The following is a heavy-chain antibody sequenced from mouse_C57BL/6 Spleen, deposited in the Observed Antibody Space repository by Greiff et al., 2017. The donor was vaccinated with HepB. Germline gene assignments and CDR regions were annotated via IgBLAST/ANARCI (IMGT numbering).Heavy chain of an antibody. D-gene: IGHD1-1*01. V-gene: IGHV1-55*01. CDR1: GYTFTSYW. CDR3: ARWVYGSSGFDY. J-gene: IGHJ2*01. CDR2: IYPGSGST. Sequence: QVQLQQPGAELVKPGASVKMSCKASGYTFTSYWITWVKQRPGQGLEWIGDIYPGSGSTKYNEKFTSKATLTVDTSSSTAYMQLSSLTSEDSAVYYCARWVYGSSGFDYWGQGTTLTVSS.